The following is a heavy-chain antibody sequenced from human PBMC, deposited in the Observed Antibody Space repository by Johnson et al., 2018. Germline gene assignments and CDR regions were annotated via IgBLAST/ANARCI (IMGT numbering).Heavy chain of an antibody. CDR2: IWYDGSNK. V-gene: IGHV3-33*08. J-gene: IGHJ3*02. Sequence: QVQLVESGGGVVQPGRSLRLSCAASGFTFSSYGMHWVRQAPGKGLEWVAVIWYDGSNKYYADSVKGRFTISRNNSKNTLYLQMTSLKTEDTAVNCCTGRVVVASNYAFDIWGQGAMVTVSS. D-gene: IGHD2-15*01. CDR1: GFTFSSYG. CDR3: TGRVVVASNYAFDI.